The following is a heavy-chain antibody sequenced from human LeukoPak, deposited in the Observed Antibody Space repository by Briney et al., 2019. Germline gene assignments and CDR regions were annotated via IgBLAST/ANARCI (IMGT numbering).Heavy chain of an antibody. V-gene: IGHV3-23*01. CDR1: GFTFSSYA. J-gene: IGHJ3*02. CDR2: ISGSTGST. CDR3: AKDRDSGYDYDAFDI. Sequence: PGGSLRLTCAASGFTFSSYAMSRVRQAPGKGLEWVSSISGSTGSTYYADSVKGRLTISRDNSRNTMYLQMNSLRAEDTAVYYCAKDRDSGYDYDAFDIWGQGTMVTVSS. D-gene: IGHD5-12*01.